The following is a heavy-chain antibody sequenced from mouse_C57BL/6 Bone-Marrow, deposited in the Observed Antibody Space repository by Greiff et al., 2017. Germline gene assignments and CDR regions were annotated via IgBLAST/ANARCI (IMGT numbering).Heavy chain of an antibody. CDR3: ARDYYGSSYVYCYFGV. Sequence: VQLQQPGAELVRPGTSVKLSCKASGYTFTSYWMHWVKQRPGQGLEWIGVIDPSDSYTNYNQKFKGKATLTVDTSSSTAYMQLSSLTSVDSAVYYCARDYYGSSYVYCYFGVWGTGTTVTVSS. CDR1: GYTFTSYW. V-gene: IGHV1-59*01. CDR2: IDPSDSYT. J-gene: IGHJ1*03. D-gene: IGHD1-1*01.